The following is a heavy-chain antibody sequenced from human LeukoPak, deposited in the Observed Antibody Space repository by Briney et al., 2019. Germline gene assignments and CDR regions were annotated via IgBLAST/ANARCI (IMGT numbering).Heavy chain of an antibody. D-gene: IGHD3-10*01. J-gene: IGHJ5*02. CDR1: GVTLSPYG. CDR2: ISYEGGTQ. CDR3: AKEGTPQVSTWYDL. Sequence: GGSLRLSCAASGVTLSPYGMHWVRQAPGEGLEWVAVISYEGGTQHYADSVKGRFIISRDNPRNTLYLQMNILRTEDTAVYYCAKEGTPQVSTWYDLWGQGTQVIVSS. V-gene: IGHV3-30*18.